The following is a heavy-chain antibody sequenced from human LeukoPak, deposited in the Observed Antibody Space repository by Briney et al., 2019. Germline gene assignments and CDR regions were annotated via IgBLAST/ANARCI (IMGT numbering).Heavy chain of an antibody. J-gene: IGHJ4*02. D-gene: IGHD6-13*01. CDR2: ISYSGST. CDR3: ARRARATAGGDYFDY. Sequence: PSGTLSLTCTVSGGSITSSYWTWIRQPPGKGLEWIAYISYSGSTSYNPSLKSRVTISLDTSKNQVSLNLRSATAADTAVYYCARRARATAGGDYFDYWGQGTLVTVSS. V-gene: IGHV4-59*01. CDR1: GGSITSSY.